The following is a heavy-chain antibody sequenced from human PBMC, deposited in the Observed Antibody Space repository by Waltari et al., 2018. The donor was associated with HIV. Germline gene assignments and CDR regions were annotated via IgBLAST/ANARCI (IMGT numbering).Heavy chain of an antibody. D-gene: IGHD5-12*01. V-gene: IGHV5-51*01. J-gene: IGHJ2*01. CDR1: GYTFTTKW. Sequence: EVQLAQSEAQVKKPGESLKISCKGSGYTFTTKWIGWVRQKPGKGLEWMGIIFPRDSDTRYSPSLAGQVTISADKSLNTAYLQWDSLEVSDTAIYYCAREGSLLYTGLWGRGTLVTVSA. CDR2: IFPRDSDT. CDR3: AREGSLLYTGL.